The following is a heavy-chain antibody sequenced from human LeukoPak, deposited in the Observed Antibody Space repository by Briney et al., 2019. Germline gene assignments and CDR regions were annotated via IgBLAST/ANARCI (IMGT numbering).Heavy chain of an antibody. Sequence: GGSLRLSCAASAFTFNTYSMNWVRQAPGKGLEWVSYISSTSSTIYYADSVKGRFTISRDNAKSSLYLQMNSLRVEDTAVYYCARVEGYGDYAWGQGTLVTVSS. CDR2: ISSTSSTI. CDR3: ARVEGYGDYA. D-gene: IGHD4-17*01. V-gene: IGHV3-48*01. J-gene: IGHJ5*02. CDR1: AFTFNTYS.